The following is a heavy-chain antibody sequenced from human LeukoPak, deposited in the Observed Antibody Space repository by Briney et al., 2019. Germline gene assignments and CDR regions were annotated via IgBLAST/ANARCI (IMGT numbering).Heavy chain of an antibody. Sequence: GGSLRLSCTASEFSFSDYSMNWVRQAPGKGLEWVSFIYSDNTHYSDSVKGRFTISRDNSKNTLYLQMNSLRAEDTAVYYCARRAGAYSHPYDYWGQGTLVTVSS. V-gene: IGHV3-53*01. CDR3: ARRAGAYSHPYDY. CDR2: IYSDNT. J-gene: IGHJ4*02. D-gene: IGHD4/OR15-4a*01. CDR1: EFSFSDYS.